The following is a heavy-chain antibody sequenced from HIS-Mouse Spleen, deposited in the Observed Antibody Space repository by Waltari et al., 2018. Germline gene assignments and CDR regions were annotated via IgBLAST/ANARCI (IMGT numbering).Heavy chain of an antibody. D-gene: IGHD6-13*01. J-gene: IGHJ4*02. CDR2: IYYSGST. CDR3: ARLAAAGTY. Sequence: QLQLQESGPGLVKPSETLSLTCTVPGGSLSISSYYWGWIRQPPGKGLEWIGSIYYSGSTYYNPSLKSRVTISVDTSKNQFSLKLSSVTAADTAVYYCARLAAAGTYWGQGTLVTVSS. CDR1: GGSLSISSYY. V-gene: IGHV4-39*07.